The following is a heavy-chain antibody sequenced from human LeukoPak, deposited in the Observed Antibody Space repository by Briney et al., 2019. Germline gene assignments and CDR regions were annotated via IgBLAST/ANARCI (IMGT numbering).Heavy chain of an antibody. CDR2: MNPNNDNT. CDR1: GYTFTNYE. Sequence: GASVKVSCKTSGYTFTNYEINWVRQASGQGLEWMGWMNPNNDNTAYAQKFQGRVTMTRDSSISTAHMELSSLTSEDTAVYYCARTSLYATNHDAFDIWGQGTMVTVSS. J-gene: IGHJ3*02. CDR3: ARTSLYATNHDAFDI. V-gene: IGHV1-8*01. D-gene: IGHD2-8*01.